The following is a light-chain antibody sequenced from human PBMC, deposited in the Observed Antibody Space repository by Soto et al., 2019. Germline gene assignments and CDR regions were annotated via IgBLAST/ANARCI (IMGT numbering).Light chain of an antibody. CDR3: QQRSNWPPMYT. CDR1: QSVSSY. Sequence: EIVLTQSPATLSLSPGERATLSCRASQSVSSYLAWYQQKPGQAPRLLIYDASNRATGIPARFSGSGSGTGFTLTLSSLEPEAFAVYYCQQRSNWPPMYTFGQGTKLEIK. V-gene: IGKV3-11*01. J-gene: IGKJ2*01. CDR2: DAS.